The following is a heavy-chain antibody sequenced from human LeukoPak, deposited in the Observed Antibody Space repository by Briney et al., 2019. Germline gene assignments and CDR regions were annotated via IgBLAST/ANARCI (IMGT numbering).Heavy chain of an antibody. V-gene: IGHV3-30*04. CDR3: AREQFYYGSGSYPTGWFDP. Sequence: GGSLRLSCAASGFTLSSYAMHWVRQAPGKGLEWVAVISYDGSNKYYADSVKGRFTISRDNSKNTLYLQMNSLRAEDTAVYYCAREQFYYGSGSYPTGWFDPWGQGTLVTVSS. CDR1: GFTLSSYA. J-gene: IGHJ5*02. D-gene: IGHD3-10*01. CDR2: ISYDGSNK.